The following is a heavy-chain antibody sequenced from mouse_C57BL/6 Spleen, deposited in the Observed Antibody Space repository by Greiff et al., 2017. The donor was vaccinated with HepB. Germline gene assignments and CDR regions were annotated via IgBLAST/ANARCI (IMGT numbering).Heavy chain of an antibody. CDR3: ARGWDNWYFDV. D-gene: IGHD2-3*01. V-gene: IGHV5-16*01. J-gene: IGHJ1*03. CDR2: INYDGSST. CDR1: GFTFSDYY. Sequence: EVKLVESEGGLVQPGSSMKLSCTASGFTFSDYYMAWVRQVPEKGLEWVANINYDGSSTYYLDSLKSRFIISRDNAKNILYLQMSSLKSEDTATYYCARGWDNWYFDVWGTGTTVTVSS.